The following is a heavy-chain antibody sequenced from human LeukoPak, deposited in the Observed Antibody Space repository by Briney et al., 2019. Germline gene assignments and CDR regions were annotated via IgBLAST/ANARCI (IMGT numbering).Heavy chain of an antibody. V-gene: IGHV3-20*04. CDR1: GFTFDDYG. CDR3: ARIGAGSSRDY. CDR2: INWNGGST. J-gene: IGHJ4*02. D-gene: IGHD6-13*01. Sequence: AGGSLRLSCAASGFTFDDYGMSCVRQAPGKGLEWVSGINWNGGSTGYADSVKGRFTISRDNAKNSLYLQMNSLRAEDTALYYCARIGAGSSRDYWGQGTLVTVSS.